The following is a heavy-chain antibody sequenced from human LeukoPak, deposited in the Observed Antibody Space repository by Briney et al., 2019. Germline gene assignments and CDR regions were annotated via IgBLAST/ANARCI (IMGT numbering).Heavy chain of an antibody. CDR3: ARGETYYYDSSSYYFDY. CDR1: GFTFSNYD. Sequence: PGGSLRLSCAASGFTFSNYDMNWVRQAPGKGLEWVSSISSSSTYIYYADSVKGRFTISRDNAKNSLYLQMNSLRAEDTAVYYCARGETYYYDSSSYYFDYWGQGTLVTVSS. J-gene: IGHJ4*02. CDR2: ISSSSTYI. D-gene: IGHD3-22*01. V-gene: IGHV3-21*01.